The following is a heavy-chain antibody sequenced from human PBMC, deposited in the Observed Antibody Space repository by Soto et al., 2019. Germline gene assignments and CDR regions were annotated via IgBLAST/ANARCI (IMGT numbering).Heavy chain of an antibody. CDR2: IYYSGST. D-gene: IGHD3-3*01. J-gene: IGHJ4*02. V-gene: IGHV4-59*01. Sequence: SETLSLTCTVSGGSISSYYWSWIRQPPGKGLEWIGYIYYSGSTNYNPSLKSRVTISVETSKNQFSMKLSSVTAADTAVYYCARIKDDFWSGYYIFDYWGQGTLVTVSS. CDR3: ARIKDDFWSGYYIFDY. CDR1: GGSISSYY.